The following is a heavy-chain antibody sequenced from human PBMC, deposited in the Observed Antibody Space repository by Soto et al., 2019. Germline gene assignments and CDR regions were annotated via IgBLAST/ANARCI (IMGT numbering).Heavy chain of an antibody. J-gene: IGHJ4*02. CDR2: ITSSSSPI. D-gene: IGHD6-19*01. Sequence: EVQLVESGGGLVQPGGSLRLSCTASGFTFSSYSMNWVRQAPGKGLEWVSYITSSSSPIYYADSVKGRFTISSDKAKNLLSLQMNNSRSESTAFYYCARSSSGWAYFFDFWGQGTLVTVSS. CDR1: GFTFSSYS. V-gene: IGHV3-48*01. CDR3: ARSSSGWAYFFDF.